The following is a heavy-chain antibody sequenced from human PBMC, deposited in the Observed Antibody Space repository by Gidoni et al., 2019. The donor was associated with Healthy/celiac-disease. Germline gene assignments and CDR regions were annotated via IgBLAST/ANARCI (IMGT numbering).Heavy chain of an antibody. D-gene: IGHD1-26*01. J-gene: IGHJ4*02. Sequence: QVQLVQSGAEVKKPGASVKVSCKASGYTFTSYYMHWVRQAPGQGLEWMGIINPSGGSTSDEQKFRGRVTMTRDKSTSTVYMELSSLRSENTAVYYGARFGGSYYVLDYWGQGTLVTVSA. V-gene: IGHV1-46*01. CDR2: INPSGGST. CDR1: GYTFTSYY. CDR3: ARFGGSYYVLDY.